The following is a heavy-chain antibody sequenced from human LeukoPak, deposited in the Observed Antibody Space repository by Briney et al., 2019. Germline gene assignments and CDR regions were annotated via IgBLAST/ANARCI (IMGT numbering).Heavy chain of an antibody. CDR3: ARGYSYDY. V-gene: IGHV4-31*03. CDR1: GGSISSGGSY. CDR2: IYESGST. D-gene: IGHD5-18*01. Sequence: PSETLSLTCTVSGGSISSGGSYWTWIRQHPGKGLEWIGYIYESGSTSYNPSLKSRVIISMDTSKNQFSLKLSSVTAADTAVYYCARGYSYDYWGQGTLVTVSS. J-gene: IGHJ4*02.